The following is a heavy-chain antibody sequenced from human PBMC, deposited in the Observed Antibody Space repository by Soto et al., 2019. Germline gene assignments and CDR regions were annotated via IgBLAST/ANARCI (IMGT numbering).Heavy chain of an antibody. CDR2: ISYDGSNK. CDR3: ARYIWKYQAPIDY. V-gene: IGHV3-30*03. Sequence: QVQLVESGGGVVQPGRSLRLSCAASGFTFSHYGIHWVRQAPGKGLEWLAVISYDGSNKHYADSVKGRFTVSRDNSKNTLYLQMNSLRAEDTAVYFCARYIWKYQAPIDYWGQGTLVTVSS. D-gene: IGHD2-2*01. J-gene: IGHJ4*02. CDR1: GFTFSHYG.